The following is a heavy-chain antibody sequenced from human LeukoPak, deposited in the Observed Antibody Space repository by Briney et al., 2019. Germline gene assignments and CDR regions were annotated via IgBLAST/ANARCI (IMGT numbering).Heavy chain of an antibody. CDR1: GGSISSGSYY. D-gene: IGHD2-2*01. Sequence: PSETLSLTCTVSGGSISSGSYYWRWIRQPAGKGLEWIGRIYTSGSTNYNPSLKSRVTISVDTSKNQFSLKLSSVTAADTAVYYCARDRRVVVVPAAIKYYYYMDVWGKGTTVTISS. CDR2: IYTSGST. CDR3: ARDRRVVVVPAAIKYYYYMDV. V-gene: IGHV4-61*02. J-gene: IGHJ6*03.